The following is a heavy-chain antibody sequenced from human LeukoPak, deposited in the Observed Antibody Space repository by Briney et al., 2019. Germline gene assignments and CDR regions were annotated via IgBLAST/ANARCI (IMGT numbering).Heavy chain of an antibody. Sequence: ASVKVSCKASGYTFTGYYMHWVRQAPGQGLEWMGWINPNSGGTNYAQKFQGRVTMTRDTSISTAYMELSRLRSDDTAVYCCAIDSSGWYDPNYFDYWGQGTLVTVSS. V-gene: IGHV1-2*02. CDR3: AIDSSGWYDPNYFDY. J-gene: IGHJ4*02. CDR2: INPNSGGT. CDR1: GYTFTGYY. D-gene: IGHD6-19*01.